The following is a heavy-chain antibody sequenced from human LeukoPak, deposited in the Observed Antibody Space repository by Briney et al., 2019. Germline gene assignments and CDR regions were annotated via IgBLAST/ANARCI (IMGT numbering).Heavy chain of an antibody. CDR1: GFTLDDYG. CDR3: ARGAGYNYPYYFDY. D-gene: IGHD5-24*01. J-gene: IGHJ4*02. Sequence: GGSLRLSCAASGFTLDDYGMSWVRQVPGKGLEWVSGINWNGGSTGYADSVKGRFTISRDNAKNSLYLQMNSLRAEDTAVYYCARGAGYNYPYYFDYWGQGTLVTVSS. CDR2: INWNGGST. V-gene: IGHV3-20*04.